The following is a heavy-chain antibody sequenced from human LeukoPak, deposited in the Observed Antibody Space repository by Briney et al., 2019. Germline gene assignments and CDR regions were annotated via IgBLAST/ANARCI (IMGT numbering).Heavy chain of an antibody. V-gene: IGHV3-74*01. D-gene: IGHD1-26*01. Sequence: GGSLRLSCAASGFTFSSYWMHWVRQAPGKGLVWVSQINNDGSSTSYADSVKGRFTFSRDNAKNTVYLQMNSLRAEDTAVYYCARVKSGSRDYWGQGTLVTVSS. CDR1: GFTFSSYW. CDR2: INNDGSST. J-gene: IGHJ4*02. CDR3: ARVKSGSRDY.